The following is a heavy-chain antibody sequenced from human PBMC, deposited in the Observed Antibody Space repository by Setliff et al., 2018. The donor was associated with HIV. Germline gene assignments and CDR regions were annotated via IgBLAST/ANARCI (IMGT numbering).Heavy chain of an antibody. Sequence: GASVKVSCKASGYTFIGDYMHWVRQAPGQGLEWMGWINPNSGGTNFAQKFQGRVTMTWDTSISTAYMELSRLRSDDTAVYYCARVGVLRLGGFGAFDIWGQGTMVTVSS. D-gene: IGHD3-16*01. V-gene: IGHV1-2*02. CDR2: INPNSGGT. CDR3: ARVGVLRLGGFGAFDI. CDR1: GYTFIGDY. J-gene: IGHJ3*02.